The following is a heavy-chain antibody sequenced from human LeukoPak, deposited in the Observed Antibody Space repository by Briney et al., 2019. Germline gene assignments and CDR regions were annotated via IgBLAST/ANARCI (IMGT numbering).Heavy chain of an antibody. V-gene: IGHV1-2*02. J-gene: IGHJ4*02. CDR2: INPNSGGT. CDR1: GYTFTGYY. D-gene: IGHD2-15*01. CDR3: ARSQSCSGGSCYLDY. Sequence: ASVTVSCKASGYTFTGYYMHWVRQAPGQGLEWMGWINPNSGGTNYAQKFQGRVTMTRDTSISTAYMELSRLRSDDTAVYYCARSQSCSGGSCYLDYWGQGTLVTVSS.